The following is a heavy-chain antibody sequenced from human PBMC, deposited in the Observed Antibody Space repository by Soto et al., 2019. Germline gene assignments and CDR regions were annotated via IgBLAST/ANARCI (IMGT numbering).Heavy chain of an antibody. CDR1: GYTFTSYG. D-gene: IGHD2-2*01. CDR3: ATIVPAATRFAFDI. J-gene: IGHJ3*02. V-gene: IGHV1-18*01. CDR2: ISAYNGNT. Sequence: ASVKVSCKASGYTFTSYGISWVRQAPGQGLEWTGWISAYNGNTNYAQKLQGRVTMTTDTSTSTAYMELRSLRSDDTAVYYCATIVPAATRFAFDIWGQGTMVTVSS.